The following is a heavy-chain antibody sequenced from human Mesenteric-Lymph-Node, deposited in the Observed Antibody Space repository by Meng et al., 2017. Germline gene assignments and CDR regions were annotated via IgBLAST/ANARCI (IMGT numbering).Heavy chain of an antibody. CDR1: GYTFTSYY. CDR3: ARVPTAMVVGTFDY. J-gene: IGHJ4*02. CDR2: INTNTGNP. V-gene: IGHV7-4-1*02. Sequence: ASVKVSCKASGYTFTSYYMHWVRQAPGQGLEWMGWINTNTGNPTYAQGFTGRFVFSLDTSVSTAYLQISSLKAEDTAVYYCARVPTAMVVGTFDYWGQGTLVTVSS. D-gene: IGHD5-18*01.